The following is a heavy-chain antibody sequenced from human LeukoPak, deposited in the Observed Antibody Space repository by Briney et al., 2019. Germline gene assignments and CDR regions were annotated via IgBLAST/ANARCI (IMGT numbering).Heavy chain of an antibody. V-gene: IGHV3-21*01. CDR2: ITGSSDYI. D-gene: IGHD3-10*01. CDR1: GFTFSSYW. Sequence: GGSLRLSCAASGFTFSSYWMSWVRQAPGKGLEWVSCITGSSDYIFYADSVRGRFTISRDNAKNTLYLQMNSLRAEDTAVYYCARVRGESPRWFDPWGQGTLVTVSS. J-gene: IGHJ5*02. CDR3: ARVRGESPRWFDP.